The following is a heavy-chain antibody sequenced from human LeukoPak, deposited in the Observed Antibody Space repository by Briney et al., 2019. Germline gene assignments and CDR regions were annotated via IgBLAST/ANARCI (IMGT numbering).Heavy chain of an antibody. D-gene: IGHD3-22*01. Sequence: SETLSLTYTVSGDSITNSYWSWVRRPAGKGLEWSGLIYSTESTTYNPSLKSRVTMSVDTSKNEISLKLSYVTPADTAVYYCARDSSNSGRLLTSPFDYWGQGTLVTVSS. V-gene: IGHV4-4*07. CDR1: GDSITNSY. CDR3: ARDSSNSGRLLTSPFDY. J-gene: IGHJ4*02. CDR2: IYSTEST.